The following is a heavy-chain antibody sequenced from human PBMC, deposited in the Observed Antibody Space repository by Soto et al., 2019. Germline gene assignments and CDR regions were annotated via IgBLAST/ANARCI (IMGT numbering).Heavy chain of an antibody. CDR2: INHSGST. J-gene: IGHJ5*02. Sequence: PSETLSLTCAVYGGSFSGYYWSWIRQPPGKGLEWIGEINHSGSTNYNPSLKSRVTISVDTSKNQFSLKLSSVTAADTAVYYCASGGSSSNWFDPWGQGTLVTVSS. CDR1: GGSFSGYY. CDR3: ASGGSSSNWFDP. V-gene: IGHV4-34*01. D-gene: IGHD2-15*01.